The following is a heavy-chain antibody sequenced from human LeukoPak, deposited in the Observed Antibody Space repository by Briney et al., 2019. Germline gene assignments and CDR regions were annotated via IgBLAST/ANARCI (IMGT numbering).Heavy chain of an antibody. CDR3: AREGDYGDYPHLGYNWFDP. V-gene: IGHV1-69*05. Sequence: ASVKVSCKASGGTFSSYAISWVRQAPGQGLEWMGRIIPIFGTANYAQKFQGRVTITTDESTSTAYMELSSLRSEDTAVYYCAREGDYGDYPHLGYNWFDPWGQGTLVTVSS. CDR2: IIPIFGTA. D-gene: IGHD4-17*01. J-gene: IGHJ5*02. CDR1: GGTFSSYA.